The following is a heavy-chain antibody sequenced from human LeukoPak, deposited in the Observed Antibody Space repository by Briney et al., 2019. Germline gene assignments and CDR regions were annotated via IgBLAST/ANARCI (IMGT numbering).Heavy chain of an antibody. D-gene: IGHD2/OR15-2a*01. V-gene: IGHV1-24*01. J-gene: IGHJ4*02. CDR1: GSTLSKLS. Sequence: ASVKVSCEVSGSTLSKLSMHWVRQAPGKGLEWMGGFDPEDNSIIYAQKFQGRVAMSEDTSRETTFMELNSLTSDDPAIYYCTFHRLSFLNYFGSWGQGTLVTVSS. CDR3: TFHRLSFLNYFGS. CDR2: FDPEDNSI.